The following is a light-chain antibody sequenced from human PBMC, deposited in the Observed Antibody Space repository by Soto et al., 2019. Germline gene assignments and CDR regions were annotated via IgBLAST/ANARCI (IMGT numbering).Light chain of an antibody. CDR2: WAS. CDR3: RQCYATPFT. J-gene: IGKJ2*01. CDR1: QSVLFTSNNKNC. Sequence: DIVMTQSPDSLAVSLVERATISCKSSQSVLFTSNNKNCLAWYRQKPGQPPKLLIYWASTRESGVPDRFSGSGSGTDFTLTISSLQAEDVAVYYCRQCYATPFTFGQGTKLEIK. V-gene: IGKV4-1*01.